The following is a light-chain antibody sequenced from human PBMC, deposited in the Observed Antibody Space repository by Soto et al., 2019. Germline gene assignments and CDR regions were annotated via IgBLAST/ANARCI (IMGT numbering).Light chain of an antibody. V-gene: IGKV3-15*01. Sequence: VMTQTPLSLSVAPGQPASISCRASQGIGSTLAWYQQKPGQTPKLLIYDTSTRATGVPTRFSGSRSGAEFTLTINSLQSEDFAVYYCQPYNNWPLTFGGGTKVDIK. J-gene: IGKJ4*01. CDR1: QGIGST. CDR3: QPYNNWPLT. CDR2: DTS.